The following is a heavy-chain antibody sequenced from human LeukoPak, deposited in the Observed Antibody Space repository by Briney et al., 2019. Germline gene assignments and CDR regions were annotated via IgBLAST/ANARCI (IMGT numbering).Heavy chain of an antibody. Sequence: GASVKVSCKASGYTFTSYAMHWVRQAPGQRLEWMGWINAGNGNTKYSQKFQGRVTITRDTSASTAYMELSSLRSEDTAVYYCARETSKIAAAGNWFDPWGQGTLVTVSS. CDR3: ARETSKIAAAGNWFDP. CDR1: GYTFTSYA. D-gene: IGHD6-13*01. CDR2: INAGNGNT. J-gene: IGHJ5*02. V-gene: IGHV1-3*01.